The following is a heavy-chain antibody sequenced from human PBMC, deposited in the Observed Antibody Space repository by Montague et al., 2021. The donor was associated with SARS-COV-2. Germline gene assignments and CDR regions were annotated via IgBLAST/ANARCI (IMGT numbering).Heavy chain of an antibody. D-gene: IGHD3-22*01. CDR3: ARARITMLVVLNAFDI. Sequence: TLSPTCTVSGGSISSGGYYWSWIRQHPGKGLEWVGYIYYSGSTYYNPSLKSRVTISVDTSKNQFSLKLRYVTAADTAVYYCARARITMLVVLNAFDIWGQGTMVTVSS. J-gene: IGHJ3*02. V-gene: IGHV4-31*03. CDR1: GGSISSGGYY. CDR2: IYYSGST.